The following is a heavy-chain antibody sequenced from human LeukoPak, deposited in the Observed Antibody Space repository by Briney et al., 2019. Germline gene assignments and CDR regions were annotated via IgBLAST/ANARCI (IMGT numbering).Heavy chain of an antibody. J-gene: IGHJ4*02. CDR2: ISYDGSNK. D-gene: IGHD5-18*01. CDR3: AKDFDTAMADRFFDY. V-gene: IGHV3-30*18. CDR1: GFTFSSYG. Sequence: GRSLRLSCAASGFTFSSYGMHWVRQAPGKGLEWVAVISYDGSNKYYADSVKGRFIISRDNSKNTLYLQMNSLRAEDTAVYYCAKDFDTAMADRFFDYWGQGTLVTVSS.